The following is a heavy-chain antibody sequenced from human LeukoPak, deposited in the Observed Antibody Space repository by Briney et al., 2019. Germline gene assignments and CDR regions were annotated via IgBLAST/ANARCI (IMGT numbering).Heavy chain of an antibody. D-gene: IGHD5-18*01. V-gene: IGHV3-21*01. CDR1: GFTFSNYN. J-gene: IGHJ4*02. Sequence: GGSLRLSCAAPGFTFSNYNMNWVRQAPGKGLEWVSSISSSGTYIYYADSVKGRFTISRDNAKNSLYLQMNSLRAEDTAVYYCARKQQPDYWGQGTLVTVSS. CDR3: ARKQQPDY. CDR2: ISSSGTYI.